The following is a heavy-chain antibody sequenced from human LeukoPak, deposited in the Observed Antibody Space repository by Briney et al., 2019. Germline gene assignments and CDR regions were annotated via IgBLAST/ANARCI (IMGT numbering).Heavy chain of an antibody. CDR2: IRYDGSNE. CDR3: ARVAKFYYGSETYYFFEY. D-gene: IGHD3-10*01. Sequence: GGSLRLSCAASGFTFSSYGVHWVRQAPGKGLEWVSFIRYDGSNEYADSVKGRFTISRDNAKNSLYLQMNSLRVEDTAVYYCARVAKFYYGSETYYFFEYWGQGTPVTASS. CDR1: GFTFSSYG. V-gene: IGHV3-30*02. J-gene: IGHJ4*02.